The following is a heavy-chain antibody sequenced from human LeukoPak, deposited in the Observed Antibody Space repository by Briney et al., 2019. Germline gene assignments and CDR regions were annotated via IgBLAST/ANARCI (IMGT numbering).Heavy chain of an antibody. V-gene: IGHV3-23*01. CDR2: LSGSGGRT. CDR1: GFTFSNYG. D-gene: IGHD1-26*01. CDR3: AKDRVGAILYFDY. J-gene: IGHJ4*02. Sequence: GGSLRLSCAASGFTFSNYGMSWVRQAPGKGLEWVSALSGSGGRTYYADSLKGRFTISRDNSKNTLYPEMSSLRAEDTAIYYCAKDRVGAILYFDYWGQGSLVTVSS.